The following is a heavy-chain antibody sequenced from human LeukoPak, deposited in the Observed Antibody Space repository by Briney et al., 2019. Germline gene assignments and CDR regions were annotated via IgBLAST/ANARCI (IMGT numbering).Heavy chain of an antibody. Sequence: SETLSLTCTVSGASISSNYWSWIRQPPGKGLEWIGYIYASGSTNYNPSLKSRVTISIDTSKNQFSLKLPSVTAADTAVYYCARHWRYDAFDIWGRGTMVTVSS. V-gene: IGHV4-4*09. CDR1: GASISSNY. J-gene: IGHJ3*02. D-gene: IGHD3-3*01. CDR3: ARHWRYDAFDI. CDR2: IYASGST.